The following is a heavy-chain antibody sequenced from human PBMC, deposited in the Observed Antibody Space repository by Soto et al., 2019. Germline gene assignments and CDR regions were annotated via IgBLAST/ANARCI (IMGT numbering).Heavy chain of an antibody. CDR1: GNSMNSFY. Sequence: ETLSLTCPVSGNSMNSFYWRRVRQSPGKGLEWIGYIYFRGTTHYHPSLQSRVSISIDTSQNQFSLKLNSMTTADTAVYYCASSSRYATPLDQWGQGTLVTVSS. J-gene: IGHJ1*01. D-gene: IGHD3-22*01. CDR3: ASSSRYATPLDQ. V-gene: IGHV4-59*01. CDR2: IYFRGTT.